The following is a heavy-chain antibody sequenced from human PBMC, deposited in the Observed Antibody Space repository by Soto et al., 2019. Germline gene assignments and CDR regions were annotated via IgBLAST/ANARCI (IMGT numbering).Heavy chain of an antibody. V-gene: IGHV1-2*02. D-gene: IGHD3-10*01. J-gene: IGHJ4*02. CDR2: SNGNSGES. CDR3: ARDYYLAF. Sequence: QVQLVQSGAEVKKPGASVKVSCKASGFAFNAYYIHWVRQAPRQGFEWMGWSNGNSGESQYAQKFHGRVTLTRDTSTNTAYLEMKGLTSDDTAVYFCARDYYLAFWGQVTLVSVSS. CDR1: GFAFNAYY.